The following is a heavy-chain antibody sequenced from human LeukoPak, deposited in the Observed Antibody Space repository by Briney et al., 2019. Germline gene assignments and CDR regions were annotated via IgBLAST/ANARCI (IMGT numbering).Heavy chain of an antibody. CDR1: GGSFSGYY. CDR3: ARDYEFDY. J-gene: IGHJ4*02. D-gene: IGHD4-17*01. V-gene: IGHV4-34*01. CDR2: INHSGST. Sequence: SETLSLTCAVYGGSFSGYYWSWIRQPPGKGLEWIGEINHSGSTNYNPSLKSRVTISVDTSKNQFSLKLSSLTAADTAVYYCARDYEFDYWGQGTLVTVSS.